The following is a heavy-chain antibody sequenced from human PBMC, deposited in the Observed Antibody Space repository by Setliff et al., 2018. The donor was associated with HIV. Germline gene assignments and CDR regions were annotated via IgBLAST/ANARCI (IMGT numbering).Heavy chain of an antibody. J-gene: IGHJ6*03. CDR2: IIPMFGSA. V-gene: IGHV1-69*13. D-gene: IGHD3-10*01. CDR3: ARGTDGDYYYYMDV. Sequence: ASVKVSCKASGGRFSSYAMSWVRQAPGQGLEWMGGIIPMFGSASYAQKFQGRVTITADGSTRTVYIVLSSLRSEDAAVYYCARGTDGDYYYYMDVWGKGTTVTVSS. CDR1: GGRFSSYA.